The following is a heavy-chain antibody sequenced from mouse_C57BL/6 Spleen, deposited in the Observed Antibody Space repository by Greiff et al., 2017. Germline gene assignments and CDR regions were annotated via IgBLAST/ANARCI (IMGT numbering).Heavy chain of an antibody. J-gene: IGHJ4*01. V-gene: IGHV5-17*01. Sequence: EVQRVESGGGLVKPGGSLKLSCAASGFTFSDYGMHWVRQAPEKGLEWVAYISSGSSTIYYADTVKGRFTISRDNAKNTLFLQMTSLRSEDTAMYYCARHLVATRYYARDYWGQGTSVTVSS. CDR1: GFTFSDYG. CDR2: ISSGSSTI. D-gene: IGHD1-1*01. CDR3: ARHLVATRYYARDY.